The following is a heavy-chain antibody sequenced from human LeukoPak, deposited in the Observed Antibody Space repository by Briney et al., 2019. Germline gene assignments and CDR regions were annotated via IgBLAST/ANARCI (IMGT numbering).Heavy chain of an antibody. CDR2: ISWNSGSI. V-gene: IGHV3-9*01. CDR1: GFTFDDYA. D-gene: IGHD3-10*01. CDR3: AINFGHYGSGPFDY. J-gene: IGHJ4*02. Sequence: GGSLRLSCAAPGFTFDDYAMHWVRQAPGKGLEWVSGISWNSGSIGYADSVKGRFTISRDNAKNSLYLQMNSLRAEDTALYYCAINFGHYGSGPFDYWGQGTLVTVSS.